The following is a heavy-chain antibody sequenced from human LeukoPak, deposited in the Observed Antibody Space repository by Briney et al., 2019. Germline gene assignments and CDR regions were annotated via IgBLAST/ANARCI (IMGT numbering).Heavy chain of an antibody. J-gene: IGHJ4*02. Sequence: ASVKVSCKVSGYTFTGYYMHWVRQAPGQGLEWMGWINPNSGGTNYAQKFQGRVTMTRDTSISTAYMELSRLRSDDTAVYYCARDPRRDGYNPLLDYWGQGTLVTVSS. CDR3: ARDPRRDGYNPLLDY. D-gene: IGHD5-24*01. CDR1: GYTFTGYY. CDR2: INPNSGGT. V-gene: IGHV1-2*02.